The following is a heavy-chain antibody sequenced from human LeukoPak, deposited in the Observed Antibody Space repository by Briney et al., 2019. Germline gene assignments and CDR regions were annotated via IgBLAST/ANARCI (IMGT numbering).Heavy chain of an antibody. D-gene: IGHD5-18*01. J-gene: IGHJ4*02. CDR3: AKERSYDSYFDY. CDR2: ISGSGGST. CDR1: GFTFSSYA. V-gene: IGHV3-23*01. Sequence: GGSLRLSCAASGFTFSSYAMSWVRHAPGKGLEWVSAISGSGGSTYYADSVKGRFTISRDNSKNTLYLQMNSQRAEDTAVYYCAKERSYDSYFDYWGQGALGTVSS.